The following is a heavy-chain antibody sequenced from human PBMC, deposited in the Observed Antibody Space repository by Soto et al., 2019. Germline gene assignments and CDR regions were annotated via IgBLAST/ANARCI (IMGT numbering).Heavy chain of an antibody. J-gene: IGHJ4*02. D-gene: IGHD3-10*01. CDR2: IIPILGIA. CDR3: AREEYYYGSGAFFDY. V-gene: IGHV1-69*08. Sequence: QVQLVQSGAEVKKPGSSVKVSCKASGGTFSSYTISWVRQAPGQGLEWMGRIIPILGIANYAQKFQGRVTITAAKSTSTAYMELSSLRSEDTAVYYCAREEYYYGSGAFFDYWGQGTLVIVSS. CDR1: GGTFSSYT.